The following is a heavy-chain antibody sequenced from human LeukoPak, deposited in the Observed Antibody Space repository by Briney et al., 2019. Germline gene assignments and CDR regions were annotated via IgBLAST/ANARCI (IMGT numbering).Heavy chain of an antibody. J-gene: IGHJ6*02. V-gene: IGHV6-1*01. D-gene: IGHD2-2*01. CDR1: GDSVSSNSAA. CDR3: ARGGIVVVPAASYYYYYHGMDV. CDR2: TYYRSKWYN. Sequence: SQTLSLTCAISGDSVSSNSAAWNWIRQSPSRGLEWLGRTYYRSKWYNDYAVSVKSRITINPDTSKNQFSLQLNSVTPEDTAVYYCARGGIVVVPAASYYYYYHGMDVWGQGTTVTVSS.